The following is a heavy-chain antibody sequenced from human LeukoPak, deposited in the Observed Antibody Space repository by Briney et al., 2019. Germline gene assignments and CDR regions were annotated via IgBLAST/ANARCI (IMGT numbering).Heavy chain of an antibody. V-gene: IGHV3-33*01. CDR3: ARDHITMVRGVIGDAFDI. CDR1: GFTFSSYG. Sequence: GGSLRLSCAASGFTFSSYGMHWVRQAPGKGLEWVAVIWYDGSNKYYADSVKGRLTISRDNSKNTLYLQMNSLRAEDTAVYYCARDHITMVRGVIGDAFDIWGQGTMVTVSS. CDR2: IWYDGSNK. D-gene: IGHD3-10*01. J-gene: IGHJ3*02.